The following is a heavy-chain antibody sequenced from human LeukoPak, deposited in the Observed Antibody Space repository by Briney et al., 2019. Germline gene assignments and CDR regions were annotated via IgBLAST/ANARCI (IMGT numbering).Heavy chain of an antibody. CDR1: GFTFSSYA. J-gene: IGHJ4*02. Sequence: GSLRLSCAASGFTFSSYAMHWVRPAPGKGLEWVAVISYDGSNKYYADSVKGRFTISRDNSKNTLYLQMNSLRAEDTAVYYCASHTFYYDFWSGPTDGFDYWGQGTLVTVSS. V-gene: IGHV3-30-3*01. CDR2: ISYDGSNK. CDR3: ASHTFYYDFWSGPTDGFDY. D-gene: IGHD3-3*01.